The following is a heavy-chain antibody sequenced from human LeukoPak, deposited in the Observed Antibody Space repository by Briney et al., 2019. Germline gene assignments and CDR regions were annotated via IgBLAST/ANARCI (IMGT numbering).Heavy chain of an antibody. CDR3: ARGNYGVYFDY. D-gene: IGHD1-7*01. Sequence: GSLRLSCAATGFTFSVYYMSWIRQAPGKGLEWIGSIYHSGSTYYNPSLKSRVTISVDTSKNQFSLKLSSVTAADTAVYYCARGNYGVYFDYWGQGTLVTVSS. V-gene: IGHV4-38-2*01. J-gene: IGHJ4*02. CDR2: IYHSGST. CDR1: GFTFSVYY.